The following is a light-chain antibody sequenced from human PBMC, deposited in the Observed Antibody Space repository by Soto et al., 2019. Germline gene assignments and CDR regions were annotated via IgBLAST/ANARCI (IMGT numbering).Light chain of an antibody. J-gene: IGLJ2*01. Sequence: QSVLNQPPSASGTPGQRVTISCSGSSSNIGSNTVNWYQQLPGTAPKLLIYSNNQRPSGVPDRFSGSKSGTSASLAISGLQSEDEADYYCAAWDDSLNGVVFGGGTKVTV. V-gene: IGLV1-44*01. CDR3: AAWDDSLNGVV. CDR1: SSNIGSNT. CDR2: SNN.